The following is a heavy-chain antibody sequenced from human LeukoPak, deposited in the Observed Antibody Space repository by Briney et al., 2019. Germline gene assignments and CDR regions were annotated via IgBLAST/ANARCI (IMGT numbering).Heavy chain of an antibody. CDR1: GFTFSGFA. J-gene: IGHJ4*02. CDR3: AKDRIPDGYYSIDS. V-gene: IGHV3-23*01. Sequence: GGSLGLSCAASGFTFSGFAMDWVRQAPGEGLEWVSGILGNGVTTYYADSLKGRFTISRDNSKNILYLQMNSLRVEDTAVYYCAKDRIPDGYYSIDSWGQGTLVTVSS. CDR2: ILGNGVTT. D-gene: IGHD3-3*01.